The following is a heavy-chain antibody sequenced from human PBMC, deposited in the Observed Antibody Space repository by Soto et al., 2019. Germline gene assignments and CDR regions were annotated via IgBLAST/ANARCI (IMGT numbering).Heavy chain of an antibody. J-gene: IGHJ5*02. V-gene: IGHV1-18*01. D-gene: IGHD3-3*01. Sequence: ASVKVSCKASGYTFTSYGISWVRQAPGQGREWMGWISAYNGNTHYAQKLQGRVTMTTDTSTSTAYMELRSLRSDVTAVYYCAREEGTYYDFWSGYYTGNWFDPWGQGTLVTVSS. CDR1: GYTFTSYG. CDR3: AREEGTYYDFWSGYYTGNWFDP. CDR2: ISAYNGNT.